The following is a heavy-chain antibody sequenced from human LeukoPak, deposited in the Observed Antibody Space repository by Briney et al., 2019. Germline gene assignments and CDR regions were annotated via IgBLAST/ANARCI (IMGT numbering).Heavy chain of an antibody. J-gene: IGHJ2*01. D-gene: IGHD3-10*01. Sequence: TGRSLRLSCAASGFTLSTYAMHWVRQAPGKGLEWVAVISYDGCNKYYADSVKGRFTISRDNSRNTLYLQMNSLRTEDTAVYYCAKEPTPTMVRRGYWYFDLWGRGTLVTVSS. CDR2: ISYDGCNK. CDR1: GFTLSTYA. V-gene: IGHV3-30*04. CDR3: AKEPTPTMVRRGYWYFDL.